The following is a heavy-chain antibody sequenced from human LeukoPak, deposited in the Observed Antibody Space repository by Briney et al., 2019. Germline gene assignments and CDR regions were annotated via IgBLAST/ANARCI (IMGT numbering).Heavy chain of an antibody. CDR2: IYSDGSSI. Sequence: PGGSLRLSCAASGFTFSSSWMYWVCQAPGKGLEWVSRIYSDGSSISYAASAKGRFTISRDNAQNTLYLQMNSLRAEDTAVYYCASELRLGHWGQGILVTVSS. V-gene: IGHV3-74*01. CDR3: ASELRLGH. J-gene: IGHJ4*02. CDR1: GFTFSSSW. D-gene: IGHD3-16*01.